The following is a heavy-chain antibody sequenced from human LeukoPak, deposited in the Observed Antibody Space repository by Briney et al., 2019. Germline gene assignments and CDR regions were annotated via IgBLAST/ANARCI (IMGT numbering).Heavy chain of an antibody. V-gene: IGHV3-21*01. Sequence: PGGSLRLSCAASGFIVSDFDMNWVRQAPGKGLERVSYLSTSGSYIHYAESVKGRFTISRDAGNNSLYLQLDSLTVEDTAVFCARGNYDFAYDPWGQGTLVTVSS. D-gene: IGHD3-3*01. CDR3: ARGNYDFAYDP. J-gene: IGHJ5*02. CDR2: LSTSGSYI. CDR1: GFIVSDFD.